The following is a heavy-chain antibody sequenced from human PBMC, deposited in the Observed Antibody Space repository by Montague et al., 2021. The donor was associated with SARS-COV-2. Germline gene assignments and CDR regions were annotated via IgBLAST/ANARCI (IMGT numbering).Heavy chain of an antibody. CDR3: ARLRDGVVPSPILGVGPYYSYYFIDV. CDR2: IYYSGST. J-gene: IGHJ6*03. CDR1: GGSISSGGYY. D-gene: IGHD3-10*01. Sequence: TLSLTCTVSGGSISSGGYYWSWIRQHPGKGLEWIGYIYYSGSTYYNPSLKSRVTISVDTSKNQFSLKLTSVAAADTAVYYCARLRDGVVPSPILGVGPYYSYYFIDVWGKGTTVTVSS. V-gene: IGHV4-31*03.